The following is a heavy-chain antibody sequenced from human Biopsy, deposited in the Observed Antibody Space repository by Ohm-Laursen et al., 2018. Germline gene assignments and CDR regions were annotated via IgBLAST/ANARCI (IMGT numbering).Heavy chain of an antibody. CDR3: ARHLLGGGAYYDY. V-gene: IGHV1-69*13. J-gene: IGHJ4*02. D-gene: IGHD2-15*01. CDR1: GGTVSSYG. CDR2: IIPIFGIA. Sequence: SVKVSCKASGGTVSSYGISWVRQAPGQGLEWVGGIIPIFGIANYAQELQGRVTITADESTSTAYMELSSLRSEDTAVYYCARHLLGGGAYYDYWGQGTLVTVSS.